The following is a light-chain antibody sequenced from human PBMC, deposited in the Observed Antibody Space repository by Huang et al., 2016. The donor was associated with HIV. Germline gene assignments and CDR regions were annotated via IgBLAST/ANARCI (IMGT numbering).Light chain of an antibody. CDR3: QYYGSSPTWT. CDR2: GVS. J-gene: IGKJ1*01. CDR1: QRLSSNY. Sequence: EIVLTQSPGTLSLSPGERATLACRASQRLSSNYLAWYQQIPGQAPRLLIYGVSSRATGIPDRFSGSGSGTDFTLTISRLEPEDFAMYYCQYYGSSPTWTFGHGTKVEIK. V-gene: IGKV3-20*01.